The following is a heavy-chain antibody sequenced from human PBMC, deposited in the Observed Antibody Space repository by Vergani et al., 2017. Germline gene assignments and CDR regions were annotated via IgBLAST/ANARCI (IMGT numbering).Heavy chain of an antibody. J-gene: IGHJ6*03. CDR2: IYTSGST. CDR3: ARDPGIAARPMGRYYYYYMDV. CDR1: GGSISSYY. Sequence: QVRLQESGPGLVKPSETLSLTCSVAGGSISSYYWSWIRQPAGKGLEWIGRIYTSGSTNYNPSLKSRVTMSVDTSKNQFSLKLSSVTAADTAVYYCARDPGIAARPMGRYYYYYMDVWGKGTTVTVSS. V-gene: IGHV4-4*07. D-gene: IGHD6-6*01.